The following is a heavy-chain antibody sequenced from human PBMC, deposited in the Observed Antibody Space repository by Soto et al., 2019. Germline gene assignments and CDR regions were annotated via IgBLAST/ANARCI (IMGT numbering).Heavy chain of an antibody. CDR2: IYSGGST. J-gene: IGHJ6*02. D-gene: IGHD3-22*01. Sequence: GGSLRLSCAASGFTVSSNYMSWVRQAPGKGLEWVSVIYSGGSTYYADSVKGRFTISRDNSKNTLYLQMNSLRAEDTAVYYCAREGGGYYPYGMDVWGQGTTVTVSS. CDR1: GFTVSSNY. V-gene: IGHV3-53*01. CDR3: AREGGGYYPYGMDV.